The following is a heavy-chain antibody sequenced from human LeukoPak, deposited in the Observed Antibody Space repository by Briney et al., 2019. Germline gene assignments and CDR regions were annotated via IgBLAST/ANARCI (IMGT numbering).Heavy chain of an antibody. Sequence: GESLKISCKGSRYSFTSYWIGWVRQMPGKGLEWMGIIYHGDSDTRYSPSFQGQGTISADKSISTAYLQWSSLKASDTAMYYCARHVGSTELDLEYYFDYWGQGTLVTVSS. CDR1: RYSFTSYW. V-gene: IGHV5-51*01. D-gene: IGHD1-1*01. CDR2: IYHGDSDT. J-gene: IGHJ4*02. CDR3: ARHVGSTELDLEYYFDY.